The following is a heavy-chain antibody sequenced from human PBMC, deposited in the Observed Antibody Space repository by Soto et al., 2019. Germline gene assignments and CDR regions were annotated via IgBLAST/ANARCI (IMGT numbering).Heavy chain of an antibody. CDR3: AXXTNGLHY. CDR2: ISTDGSIT. D-gene: IGHD2-8*01. V-gene: IGHV3-74*01. Sequence: EVQLVESGGGLVQPGGSLRLSCAASGLIFSNYKMHWVRQAPGKGLVWVSRISTDGSITDYADSVKGRFTVSRDNAKXXXXXXXXXXXXXDXXXXXXAXXTNGLHYWGQGTLVTVSS. CDR1: GLIFSNYK. J-gene: IGHJ4*02.